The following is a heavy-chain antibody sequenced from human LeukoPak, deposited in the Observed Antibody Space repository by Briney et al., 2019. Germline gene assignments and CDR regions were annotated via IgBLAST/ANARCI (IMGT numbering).Heavy chain of an antibody. CDR1: GFTVSSYA. D-gene: IGHD6-13*01. CDR2: LSGSGGSS. V-gene: IGHV3-23*01. CDR3: AKARGSRAYNYFDV. Sequence: GGSLRLSCAASGFTVSSYAMNRVRHAPGMGLERVSSLSGSGGSSYYAGSVKGRFTISRDNSNNTVYLQMHSLRVGDSAVYFCAKARGSRAYNYFDVWGQGSLVAVSS. J-gene: IGHJ5*02.